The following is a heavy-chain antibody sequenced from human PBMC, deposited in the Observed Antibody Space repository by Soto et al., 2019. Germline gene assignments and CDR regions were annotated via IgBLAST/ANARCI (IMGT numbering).Heavy chain of an antibody. Sequence: SETLSLTCAVSGGSISSGGYSWSWIRQPPGKGLEWIGYIYHSGSTYYNPSLKSRVTISVDTSRNQFSLRLSSVTAADTAMYYCASCESGGGCEPLGYGMDVWGQGTTVTVSS. CDR3: ASCESGGGCEPLGYGMDV. V-gene: IGHV4-30-2*01. CDR2: IYHSGST. J-gene: IGHJ6*02. D-gene: IGHD2-15*01. CDR1: GGSISSGGYS.